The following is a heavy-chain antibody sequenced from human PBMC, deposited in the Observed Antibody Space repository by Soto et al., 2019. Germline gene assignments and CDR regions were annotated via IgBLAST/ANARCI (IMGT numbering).Heavy chain of an antibody. CDR3: ARARKGPTYYYGSGSYLPTYYYGMDV. CDR1: GGSFSGYY. CDR2: INHSGST. D-gene: IGHD3-10*01. J-gene: IGHJ6*02. Sequence: PSEPLSLTCAVYGGSFSGYYWSWIRQPPGKGLEWIGEINHSGSTNYNPSLKSRVTISVDTSKNQFSLKLSSVTAADTAVYYCARARKGPTYYYGSGSYLPTYYYGMDVWGQGTTVTV. V-gene: IGHV4-34*01.